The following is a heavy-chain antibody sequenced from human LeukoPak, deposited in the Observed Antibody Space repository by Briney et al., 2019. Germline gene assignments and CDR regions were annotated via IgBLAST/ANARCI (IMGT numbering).Heavy chain of an antibody. CDR2: LNEDGSEK. Sequence: GGSLRLSCAASGFTFSTYWMTRVRQAPGKGLEWVASLNEDGSEKYYVDSVKGRFTLSRDNAQKSLYLEMKSLSAKGTAVYYCASAVTSTEGYWGQGTLVTVSS. CDR3: ASAVTSTEGY. J-gene: IGHJ4*02. CDR1: GFTFSTYW. V-gene: IGHV3-7*03.